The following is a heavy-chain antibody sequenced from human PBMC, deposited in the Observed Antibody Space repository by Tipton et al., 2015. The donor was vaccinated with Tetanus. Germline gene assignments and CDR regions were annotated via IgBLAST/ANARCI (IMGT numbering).Heavy chain of an antibody. CDR2: IYQTGTT. V-gene: IGHV4-30-4*08. D-gene: IGHD5-12*01. J-gene: IGHJ4*02. CDR3: ARGRGLGAYSFGFEY. Sequence: TLSLTCTVSGGSISGSPYFWNWIRQHPGKGLEWIGYIYQTGTTYYNPSLKGRVTISMDRSNTQFSLRLDSLTAADTAVYYCARGRGLGAYSFGFEYWGQGALVTVSS. CDR1: GGSISGSPYF.